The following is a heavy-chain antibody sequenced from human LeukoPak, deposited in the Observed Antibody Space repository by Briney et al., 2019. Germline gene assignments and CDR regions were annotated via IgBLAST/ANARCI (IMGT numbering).Heavy chain of an antibody. CDR2: IYTSGST. V-gene: IGHV4-4*07. J-gene: IGHJ6*03. D-gene: IGHD5-12*01. CDR3: ARSGYDRYYYYMDV. Sequence: SETLSLTCTVSGGSISSYYWSWIRQPAGKGLEWIGRIYTSGSTNYNPSLKSRVTMSVDTSKNQFSLKLSSVTAADTAVYYCARSGYDRYYYYMDVWGKGTMVTVSS. CDR1: GGSISSYY.